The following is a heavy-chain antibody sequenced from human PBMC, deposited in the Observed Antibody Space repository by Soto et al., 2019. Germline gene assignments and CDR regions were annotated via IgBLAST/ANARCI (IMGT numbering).Heavy chain of an antibody. CDR3: ARGGLHRSGYEYYYYYYGLDV. D-gene: IGHD5-12*01. CDR2: VQQDGSEK. V-gene: IGHV3-7*03. J-gene: IGHJ6*02. Sequence: GGSLRLSCAGSGFTFNSYWMSWVRQAPGKGLEWVAKVQQDGSEKYYVDSVKGRFTISRDNAKNSVYLQMNSLRVEDTAVYYCARGGLHRSGYEYYYYYYGLDVWGQGTTVTVSS. CDR1: GFTFNSYW.